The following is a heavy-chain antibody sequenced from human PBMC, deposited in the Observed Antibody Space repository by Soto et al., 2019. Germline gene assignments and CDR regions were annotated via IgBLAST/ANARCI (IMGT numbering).Heavy chain of an antibody. J-gene: IGHJ3*02. Sequence: QVQLQESGPGLVKPSETLSLTCTVSGGSISSYYWSWIRQPPGKGLEWIGYIYYSGSTSHNPSLKSRVTISVDTSKNQFSLKLSSVTAADTAVYYCARARRGSSADAFDIWGQGTMVTVSS. CDR3: ARARRGSSADAFDI. D-gene: IGHD6-13*01. V-gene: IGHV4-59*01. CDR2: IYYSGST. CDR1: GGSISSYY.